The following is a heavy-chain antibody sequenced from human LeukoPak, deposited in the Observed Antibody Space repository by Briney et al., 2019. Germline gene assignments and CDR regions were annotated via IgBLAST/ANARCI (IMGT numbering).Heavy chain of an antibody. CDR2: TIPILGIA. CDR1: GGTFSSYT. J-gene: IGHJ4*02. D-gene: IGHD6-6*01. Sequence: SVKVSCKASGGTFSSYTISWVRQAPGQGLEWMGRTIPILGIANYAQKFQGRVTITADKSTSTAYMELSSLRSEDTAVYYCAVEYSSSALVSDYWGQGTLVTVSS. V-gene: IGHV1-69*02. CDR3: AVEYSSSALVSDY.